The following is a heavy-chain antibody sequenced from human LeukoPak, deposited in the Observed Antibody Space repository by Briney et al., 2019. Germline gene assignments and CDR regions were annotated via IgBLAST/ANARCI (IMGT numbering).Heavy chain of an antibody. V-gene: IGHV3-7*03. Sequence: GGSLRLSCEASGFTFSTQWMSWVRQAPGKGLEWVAIVNQGGTEKYYVDSVKGRFTISRDNAENSLYLQMNSLRAEDTAVYYCAKGSSSSWYDAFDFWGQGTMVTVSS. D-gene: IGHD6-13*01. CDR1: GFTFSTQW. CDR3: AKGSSSSWYDAFDF. J-gene: IGHJ3*01. CDR2: VNQGGTEK.